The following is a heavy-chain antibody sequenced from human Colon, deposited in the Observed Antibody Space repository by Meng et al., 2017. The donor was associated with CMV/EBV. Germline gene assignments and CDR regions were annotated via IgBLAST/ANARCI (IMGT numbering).Heavy chain of an antibody. D-gene: IGHD3-10*01. CDR2: INWNGGST. V-gene: IGHV3-20*03. CDR3: ARDPYYYGSGSYYNDFDY. J-gene: IGHJ4*02. CDR1: FTFEDYG. Sequence: FTFEDYGMSWVRQAPGKGLEWVSGINWNGGSTVYADSVKGRFTISRDNAKNSLYLQMNSLRAEDTALYYCARDPYYYGSGSYYNDFDYWGQGTLVTVSS.